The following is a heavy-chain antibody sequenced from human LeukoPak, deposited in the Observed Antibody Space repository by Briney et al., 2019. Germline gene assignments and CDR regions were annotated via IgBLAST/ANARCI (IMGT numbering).Heavy chain of an antibody. CDR3: ARVEVDLEWELLPLHFDY. Sequence: ASVKVSCKASGYTFTSYGISWVRQAPGLGLEWMGWIRAYNGNTNYAQKLQGRVTMTTDTSTSTAYMELRSLRSDDTAVYYCARVEVDLEWELLPLHFDYWGQGTLVTVSS. CDR1: GYTFTSYG. D-gene: IGHD1-26*01. CDR2: IRAYNGNT. J-gene: IGHJ4*02. V-gene: IGHV1-18*01.